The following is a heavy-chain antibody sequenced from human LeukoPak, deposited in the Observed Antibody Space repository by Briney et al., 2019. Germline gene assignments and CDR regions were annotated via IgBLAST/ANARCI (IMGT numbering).Heavy chain of an antibody. J-gene: IGHJ4*02. Sequence: PGGSLRLSCAASGFTFSSYWMSWVRQAPGKGLEWVSYISSSGSTIYYADSVKGRFTISRDNAKNSLYLQMNSLRAEDTAVYYCARGFGSYYLPHYWGQGTLVTVSS. D-gene: IGHD1-26*01. CDR3: ARGFGSYYLPHY. V-gene: IGHV3-48*04. CDR1: GFTFSSYW. CDR2: ISSSGSTI.